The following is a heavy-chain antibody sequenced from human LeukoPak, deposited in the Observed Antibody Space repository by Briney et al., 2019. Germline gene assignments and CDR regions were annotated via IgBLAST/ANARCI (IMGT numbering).Heavy chain of an antibody. CDR2: ISSSSSYI. CDR3: ARDREAAVAGRWYYYYMDV. V-gene: IGHV3-21*01. D-gene: IGHD6-19*01. CDR1: GFTFSSYS. Sequence: PGGSLSLSCAASGFTFSSYSMNWVRQAPGKGLEWVSSISSSSSYIYYADSVKGRFTISRDNAKNSLYLQMNSLRAEDTAVYYCARDREAAVAGRWYYYYMDVWGKGTTVTVSS. J-gene: IGHJ6*03.